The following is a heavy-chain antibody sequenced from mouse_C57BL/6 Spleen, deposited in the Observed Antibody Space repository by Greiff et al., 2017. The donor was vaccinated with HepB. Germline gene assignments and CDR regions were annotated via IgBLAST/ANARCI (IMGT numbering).Heavy chain of an antibody. CDR3: ARYYYGTDWYFDV. V-gene: IGHV2-2*01. CDR2: IWSGGST. D-gene: IGHD1-1*01. J-gene: IGHJ1*03. Sequence: VQRVESGPGLVQPSQSLSITCTVSGFSLTSYGVHWVRQSPGKGLEWLGVIWSGGSTDYNAAFISRLSISKDNSKSQVFFKMNSLQADDTAIYYCARYYYGTDWYFDVWGTGTTVTVSS. CDR1: GFSLTSYG.